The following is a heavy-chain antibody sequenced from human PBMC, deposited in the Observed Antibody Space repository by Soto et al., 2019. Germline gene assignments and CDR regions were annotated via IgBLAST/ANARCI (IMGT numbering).Heavy chain of an antibody. D-gene: IGHD6-13*01. V-gene: IGHV1-2*02. J-gene: IGHJ5*02. Sequence: ASVKVSCKASGYTFTGYYMHWVRQAPGQGLEWMGWINPNSGGKNYAQKFQGRVTMTRDTSISTAYMELSRLRSDDTAVYYCARSYSSSCCWFDPWGQGTLVTVSS. CDR1: GYTFTGYY. CDR2: INPNSGGK. CDR3: ARSYSSSCCWFDP.